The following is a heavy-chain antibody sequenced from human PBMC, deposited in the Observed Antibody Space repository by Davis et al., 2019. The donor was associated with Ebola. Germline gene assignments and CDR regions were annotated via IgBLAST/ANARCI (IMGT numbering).Heavy chain of an antibody. Sequence: AASVKVSCKASGYTFTSYGISWVRQAPGQGLEWMGWIRAYNGNTNYAQKLQGRVTMTTDTSTSTAYMELRSLRSDDTAVYYCAREAIAVAEFSWFDPWGQGTLVTVSS. D-gene: IGHD6-19*01. CDR3: AREAIAVAEFSWFDP. V-gene: IGHV1-18*01. CDR2: IRAYNGNT. J-gene: IGHJ5*02. CDR1: GYTFTSYG.